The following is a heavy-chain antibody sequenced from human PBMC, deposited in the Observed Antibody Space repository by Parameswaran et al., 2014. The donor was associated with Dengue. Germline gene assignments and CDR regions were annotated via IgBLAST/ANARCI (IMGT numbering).Heavy chain of an antibody. J-gene: IGHJ5*02. CDR2: INPNSGDT. V-gene: IGHV1-2*02. D-gene: IGHD2-15*01. Sequence: VRQMPGKGLEWMGWINPNSGDTNYAQKFQGRVTMTRDTSISTAYLELSRLRSDDTALYYCARADCSGGSCRFDPWGQGTLVTVSS. CDR3: ARADCSGGSCRFDP.